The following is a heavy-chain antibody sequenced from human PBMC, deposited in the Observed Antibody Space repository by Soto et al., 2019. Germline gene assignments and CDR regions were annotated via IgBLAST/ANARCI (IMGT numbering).Heavy chain of an antibody. D-gene: IGHD2-15*01. J-gene: IGHJ6*02. CDR3: ARESHAEYCSGGSCYPHPYYYYGMDV. Sequence: EVQLLESGGGLVQPGGSLRLSCAASGFTFSSYAMSWVRQAPGKGLEWVSAISGSGGSTYYADSVKGRFTISRDNSKNTLYLQMNSLRAEDTAVYYCARESHAEYCSGGSCYPHPYYYYGMDVWGQGTTVTVSS. CDR2: ISGSGGST. CDR1: GFTFSSYA. V-gene: IGHV3-23*01.